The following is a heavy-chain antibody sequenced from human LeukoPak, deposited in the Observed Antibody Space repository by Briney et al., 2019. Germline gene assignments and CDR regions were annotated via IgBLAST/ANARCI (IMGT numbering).Heavy chain of an antibody. CDR1: GGSFSGYY. CDR3: ARGRDSSSSNYFDY. CDR2: INHSGST. Sequence: SETLSLTCAVYGGSFSGYYWSWIRQPPGKGLEWIGEINHSGSTNYTLKSRVNISVDTSKNQFSLKLSSVTAADTAVYYCARGRDSSSSNYFDYWGQGTLVTVSS. J-gene: IGHJ4*02. V-gene: IGHV4-34*01. D-gene: IGHD6-6*01.